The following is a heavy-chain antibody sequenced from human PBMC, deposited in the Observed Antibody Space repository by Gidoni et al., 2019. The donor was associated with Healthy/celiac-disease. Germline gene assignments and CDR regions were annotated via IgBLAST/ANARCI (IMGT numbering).Heavy chain of an antibody. Sequence: QVQLVESGGGVVQPGRSLRLSCAAPGFTFSSYGMHWVRQAPGKGLEWVAVISYDGSNKYYADSVKGRFTISRDNSKNTLYLKMNSLRAEDTAVYYCAKDQGNDDDYWYFDLWGRGTLVTVSS. CDR2: ISYDGSNK. CDR1: GFTFSSYG. CDR3: AKDQGNDDDYWYFDL. J-gene: IGHJ2*01. D-gene: IGHD1-1*01. V-gene: IGHV3-30*18.